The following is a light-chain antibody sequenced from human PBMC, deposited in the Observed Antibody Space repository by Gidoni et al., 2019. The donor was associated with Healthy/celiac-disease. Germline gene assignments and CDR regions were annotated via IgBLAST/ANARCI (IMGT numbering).Light chain of an antibody. Sequence: IVLTQSPATLPLSPGERAPLTCRASHSVSSCLACYQQKPGQATRLLIYDASNRATGIPVRFSGSGSGTGFTLTSSSLEPADFAVYYCQQRRHWPTFGGGTKVEIK. CDR1: HSVSSC. CDR3: QQRRHWPT. V-gene: IGKV3-11*01. J-gene: IGKJ4*01. CDR2: DAS.